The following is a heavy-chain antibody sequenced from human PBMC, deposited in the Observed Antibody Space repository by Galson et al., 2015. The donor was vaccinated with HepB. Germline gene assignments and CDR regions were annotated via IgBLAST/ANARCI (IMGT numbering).Heavy chain of an antibody. CDR1: GYTFTGYY. Sequence: SVKVSCKASGYTFTGYYMHWVRQAPGQGLEWMGRINPNSGGTNYAQKFQGRVTMARDTSISTAYMELSRLRSDDTAVYYCARGGTYDFWSGYYEEGLGYWGQGTLVTVSS. J-gene: IGHJ4*02. V-gene: IGHV1-2*06. CDR3: ARGGTYDFWSGYYEEGLGY. D-gene: IGHD3-3*01. CDR2: INPNSGGT.